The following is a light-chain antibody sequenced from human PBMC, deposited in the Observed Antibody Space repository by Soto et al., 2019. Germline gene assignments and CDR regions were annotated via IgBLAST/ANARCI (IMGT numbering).Light chain of an antibody. J-gene: IGKJ1*01. CDR1: QSVGSS. Sequence: EILMTQSPATVSVSPGERSTFSCRASQSVGSSLAWYQQRPGQAPRLLXYGASSRATGIPDRFSGSGSGTDFTLTISRLEHEDFAVFYCHQYGTAPGTFGQGTKV. V-gene: IGKV3-20*01. CDR2: GAS. CDR3: HQYGTAPGT.